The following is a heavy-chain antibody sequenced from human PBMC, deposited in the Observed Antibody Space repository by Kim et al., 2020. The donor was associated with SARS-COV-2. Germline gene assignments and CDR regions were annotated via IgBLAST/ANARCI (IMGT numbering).Heavy chain of an antibody. CDR3: AREATTWTTGDY. CDR2: MNSDGSST. D-gene: IGHD4-17*01. Sequence: GGSLRLSCAASGFTFSTYWMHWVHQAPGKGLVWVSRMNSDGSSTTYADSVKGRFTISRDNAKSTLYLQMNSLRAEDTAVYYCAREATTWTTGDYWGQGTLVTVSS. CDR1: GFTFSTYW. J-gene: IGHJ4*02. V-gene: IGHV3-74*01.